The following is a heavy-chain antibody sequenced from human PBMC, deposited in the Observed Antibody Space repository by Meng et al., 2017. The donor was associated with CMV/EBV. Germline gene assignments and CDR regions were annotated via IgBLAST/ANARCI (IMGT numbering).Heavy chain of an antibody. Sequence: SGGTFSSYAISLVRQAPGQGLECMGGIIPIFGTANYAQKFQGRVTITADESTSTAYMELSSLRSEDTAVYYCARDGKSIVGATHFDYWGQGTLVTVSS. D-gene: IGHD1-26*01. CDR2: IIPIFGTA. CDR1: GGTFSSYA. V-gene: IGHV1-69*01. CDR3: ARDGKSIVGATHFDY. J-gene: IGHJ4*02.